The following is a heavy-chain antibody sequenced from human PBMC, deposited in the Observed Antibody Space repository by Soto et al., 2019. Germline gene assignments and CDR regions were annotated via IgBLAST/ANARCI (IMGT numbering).Heavy chain of an antibody. D-gene: IGHD3-16*02. CDR3: ARDIGVGYDYVWGSYRYNYYYGMDV. Sequence: GGSLRLSCAASGFTFSSYCMNWVRQAPGKGLEWVSSISSSRSNIYYADSVKGRFTISRDNAKNSLYLQMNSLRAEDTAVYYCARDIGVGYDYVWGSYRYNYYYGMDVWGQGTTVTV. V-gene: IGHV3-21*01. CDR2: ISSSRSNI. CDR1: GFTFSSYC. J-gene: IGHJ6*02.